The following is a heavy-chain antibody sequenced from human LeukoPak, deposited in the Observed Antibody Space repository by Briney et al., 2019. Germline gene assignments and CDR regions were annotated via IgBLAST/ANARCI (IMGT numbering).Heavy chain of an antibody. CDR2: ISYDGSNK. CDR1: GFTFSSYA. J-gene: IGHJ3*02. V-gene: IGHV3-30-3*01. Sequence: GGSLRLSCAASGFTFSSYAMHWVRQAPGKGLEWVAVISYDGSNKYYADSVKGRFTISRDNSKNTLYLQMNSLRAEDTAVYYCAKDVLLWLGESHDAFDIWGQGTMVTVSS. CDR3: AKDVLLWLGESHDAFDI. D-gene: IGHD3-10*01.